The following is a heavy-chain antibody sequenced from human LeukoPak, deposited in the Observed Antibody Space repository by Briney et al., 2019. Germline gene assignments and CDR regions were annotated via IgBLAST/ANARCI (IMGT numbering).Heavy chain of an antibody. CDR3: ASWGSGSSAYYYMDV. Sequence: SETLSLTCAVSGGSISSGGYYWSWIRQPAGTGLEWIGRIYTSGSTNYNPSLKSRVTISVDTSKNQFSLKLSSVTAADTAVYYCASWGSGSSAYYYMDVWGKGTTVTISS. CDR2: IYTSGST. CDR1: GGSISSGGYY. J-gene: IGHJ6*03. D-gene: IGHD3-10*01. V-gene: IGHV4-61*02.